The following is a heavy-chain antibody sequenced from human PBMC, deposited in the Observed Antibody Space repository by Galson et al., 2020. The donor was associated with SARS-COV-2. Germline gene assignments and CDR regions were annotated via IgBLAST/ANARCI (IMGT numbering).Heavy chain of an antibody. CDR3: AHKSAIAVGPYFDY. Sequence: VSGPTLVKPTQTLTLTCTFSGFSLSTSGVGVGWIRQPPGKALEWLALIYWDDDKRYSPSLKSRLTITKDTSKNQVVLTMTNMDPVDTATYYCAHKSAIAVGPYFDYWGQGTLVTVSS. J-gene: IGHJ4*02. D-gene: IGHD6-19*01. CDR2: IYWDDDK. CDR1: GFSLSTSGVG. V-gene: IGHV2-5*02.